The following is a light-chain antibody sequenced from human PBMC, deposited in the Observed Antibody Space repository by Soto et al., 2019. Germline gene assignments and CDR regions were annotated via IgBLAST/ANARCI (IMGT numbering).Light chain of an antibody. V-gene: IGLV2-8*01. Sequence: QSVLTQPPSASGSPGQSVAISCTGTSSDVGGYNYVSWYQQHPGKAPKLMIYEVNKRPSGVPDRFSGSKSGNTASLTVSGPQAEDEADYYCSSYAGSSNVFGTGTKVTV. CDR2: EVN. J-gene: IGLJ1*01. CDR3: SSYAGSSNV. CDR1: SSDVGGYNY.